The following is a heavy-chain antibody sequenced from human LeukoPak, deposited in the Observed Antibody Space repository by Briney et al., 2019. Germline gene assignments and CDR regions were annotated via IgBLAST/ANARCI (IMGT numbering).Heavy chain of an antibody. CDR2: SDPKSGAT. J-gene: IGHJ4*02. Sequence: AASVKVSCKASGYTFANYGINWVRQAPGQRFEWMGWSDPKSGATKYEHFQGRVTMTRDTSISTAYMELSRLTSDDTAVYYCARGNFYDNKGYSPELRYWGQGTLVTVSS. CDR1: GYTFANYG. V-gene: IGHV1-2*02. D-gene: IGHD3-10*01. CDR3: ARGNFYDNKGYSPELRY.